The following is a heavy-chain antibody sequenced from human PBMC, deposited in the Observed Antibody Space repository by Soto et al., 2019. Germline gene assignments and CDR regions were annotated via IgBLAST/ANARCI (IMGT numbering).Heavy chain of an antibody. J-gene: IGHJ3*02. CDR3: AGASYYYDSSGKGAFDI. Sequence: VKVSCKASGYTFTSYGISWVRQAPGQGLEWMGWISAYNGNTNYAQKLQGRVTMTTDTSTSTAYMELRSLRSDDTAVYYCAGASYYYDSSGKGAFDIWGQGTMVTVSS. CDR2: ISAYNGNT. V-gene: IGHV1-18*01. D-gene: IGHD3-22*01. CDR1: GYTFTSYG.